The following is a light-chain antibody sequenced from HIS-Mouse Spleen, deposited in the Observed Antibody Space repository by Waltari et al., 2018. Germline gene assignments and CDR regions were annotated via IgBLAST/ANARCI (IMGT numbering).Light chain of an antibody. CDR3: YSTDSSGNHRV. J-gene: IGLJ2*01. Sequence: SYELTQPPSVSVSPGHTARNTCSGDALSKKYAYRYQQKSGQAPVLVIYEDSKRPSGIPERFSGSSSGTMATLTISGAQVEDEADYYCYSTDSSGNHRVFGGGTKLTVL. CDR2: EDS. CDR1: ALSKKY. V-gene: IGLV3-10*01.